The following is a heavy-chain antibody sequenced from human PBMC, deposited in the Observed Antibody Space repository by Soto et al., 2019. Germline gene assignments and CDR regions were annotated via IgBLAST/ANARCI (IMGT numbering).Heavy chain of an antibody. J-gene: IGHJ6*02. Sequence: GGSLRLSCAASGFTFSSYAMHWVRQAPGKGLEWVAVISYDGSNKYYADSVKGRFTISRDNSKNTLYLQMNSLRAEDTAVYYCARLSRGHNYDFWSGSGPDVWGQGTTVTVSS. D-gene: IGHD3-3*01. CDR1: GFTFSSYA. CDR2: ISYDGSNK. V-gene: IGHV3-30-3*01. CDR3: ARLSRGHNYDFWSGSGPDV.